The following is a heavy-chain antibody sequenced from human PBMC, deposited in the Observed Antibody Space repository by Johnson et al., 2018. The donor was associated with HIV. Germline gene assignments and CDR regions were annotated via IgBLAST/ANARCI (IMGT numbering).Heavy chain of an antibody. J-gene: IGHJ3*02. CDR2: IREDGSDK. CDR3: AKDYYYDSSGYFLTCAFDI. Sequence: VQLVESGGGLVQPGGSLRLSCAASGFIFSSYWMTWVRQAPGKGLEWLANIREDGSDKYYAGSVKGRFTISRDNAKNSLYLQMNSLRAEDTAVYYCAKDYYYDSSGYFLTCAFDIWGQGTMVTVSS. D-gene: IGHD3-22*01. V-gene: IGHV3-7*05. CDR1: GFIFSSYW.